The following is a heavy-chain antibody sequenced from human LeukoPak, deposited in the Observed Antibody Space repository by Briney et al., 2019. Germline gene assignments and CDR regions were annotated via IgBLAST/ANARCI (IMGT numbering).Heavy chain of an antibody. Sequence: GGSLRLSCAASGFTFSSYSMNWVRQAPGKGLEWVAFIRYDGSNKYYADSVKGRFTISRDNSKNTLYLQMNSLRAEDTAVYYCAKTYNWNDGPFDYWGQGTLVTVSS. CDR2: IRYDGSNK. CDR3: AKTYNWNDGPFDY. D-gene: IGHD1-20*01. CDR1: GFTFSSYS. J-gene: IGHJ4*02. V-gene: IGHV3-30*02.